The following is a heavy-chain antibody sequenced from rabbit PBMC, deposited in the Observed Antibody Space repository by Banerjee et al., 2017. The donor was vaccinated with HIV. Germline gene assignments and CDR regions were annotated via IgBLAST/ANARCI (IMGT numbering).Heavy chain of an antibody. CDR1: GFSFSSGYD. J-gene: IGHJ4*01. D-gene: IGHD6-1*01. CDR2: IYISSGST. V-gene: IGHV1S45*01. CDR3: ARGLGYGGYGYGNYFNL. Sequence: QEQLEESGGDLVKPEASLTLTCTPSGFSFSSGYDMYWVRQAPGKGLEWIACIYISSGSTYYASWAKGRFTISKTSSTTVTLQMTSLTAADTATYFCARGLGYGGYGYGNYFNLWGQGTLVTVS.